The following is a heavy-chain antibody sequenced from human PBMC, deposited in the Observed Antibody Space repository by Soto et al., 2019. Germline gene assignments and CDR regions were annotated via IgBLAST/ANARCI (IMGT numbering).Heavy chain of an antibody. V-gene: IGHV3-23*01. CDR1: GFIFNSYA. D-gene: IGHD4-17*01. CDR2: ISGSGGDT. J-gene: IGHJ6*02. Sequence: EVHLLESGGGLVQPGGSLRLSCAASGFIFNSYAMSWVRQAPGKGLEWVSGISGSGGDTYYADFVKGRFTISRDNSKNTLNLQMNSLGAEDTAVYYCARVQGDYVDYYYGLDVWGQGTTVTVSS. CDR3: ARVQGDYVDYYYGLDV.